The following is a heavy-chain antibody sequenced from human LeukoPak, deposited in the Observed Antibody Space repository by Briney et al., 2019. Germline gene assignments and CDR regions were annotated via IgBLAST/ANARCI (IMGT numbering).Heavy chain of an antibody. CDR3: ARDNDSRDPPHFDY. D-gene: IGHD3-16*01. Sequence: GASVKLSFKASGDTFSSYANSWVRHAPGQGLEWMGGIIPIFGTANYAQKFRGRVTITAVKSTRTAYMELSSLRSEDTAVYYCARDNDSRDPPHFDYWGQGTLVTVSS. CDR1: GDTFSSYA. J-gene: IGHJ4*02. CDR2: IIPIFGTA. V-gene: IGHV1-69*06.